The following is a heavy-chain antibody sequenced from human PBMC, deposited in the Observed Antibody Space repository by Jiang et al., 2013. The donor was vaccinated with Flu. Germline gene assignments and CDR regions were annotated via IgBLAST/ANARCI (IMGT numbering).Heavy chain of an antibody. D-gene: IGHD6-19*01. V-gene: IGHV6-1*01. J-gene: IGHJ4*02. CDR1: GDSVSSNSAA. Sequence: TLSLTCAISGDSVSSNSAAWNWIRQSPSRGLEWLGRTYYRSQWFHDYAVSVKSRIIVTPDTSKNQFSLQLDSVTPEDTAVYYCAREVAGTYCFDYWGQGTLVTVSS. CDR3: AREVAGTYCFDY. CDR2: TYYRSQWFH.